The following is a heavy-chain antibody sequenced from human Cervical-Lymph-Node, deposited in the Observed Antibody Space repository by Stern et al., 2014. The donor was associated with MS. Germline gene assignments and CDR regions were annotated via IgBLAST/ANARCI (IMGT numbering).Heavy chain of an antibody. D-gene: IGHD2/OR15-2a*01. Sequence: VQLVESGAEVKKPGASMKVSCKASGYSFSDFYIHWVRQAPGQGLEWMGRINPKSGGTKYAQKFRGRVTMTRDTSISTAYMELSRLKSDDTAVDYCTRGDLVIVSVVLGRFDPWGQGTLATVAS. J-gene: IGHJ5*02. V-gene: IGHV1-2*06. CDR1: GYSFSDFY. CDR3: TRGDLVIVSVVLGRFDP. CDR2: INPKSGGT.